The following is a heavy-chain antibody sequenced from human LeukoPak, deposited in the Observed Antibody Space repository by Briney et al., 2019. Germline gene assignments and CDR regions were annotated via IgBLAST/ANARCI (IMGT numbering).Heavy chain of an antibody. CDR1: GLTFDDYA. Sequence: PGGSLRLSCAASGLTFDDYAMQWARQAPGKGLEGVSGISWNSGSIVYADSVKGRFTISRDNAKNSLYLQMNSLRGEDTALYFCAKSIIAARPGYYYGMDVWGHGTTVTVSS. V-gene: IGHV3-9*01. D-gene: IGHD6-6*01. CDR2: ISWNSGSI. J-gene: IGHJ6*02. CDR3: AKSIIAARPGYYYGMDV.